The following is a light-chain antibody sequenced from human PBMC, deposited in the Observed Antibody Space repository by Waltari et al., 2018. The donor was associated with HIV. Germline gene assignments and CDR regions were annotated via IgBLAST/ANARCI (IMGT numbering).Light chain of an antibody. CDR3: QQYNNWPPA. Sequence: EIVMTQSPASLSVSPGERATLSCRASQSISTSLAWYQQKPGQAPRLLIFAASTRATGLPARFSGSGSGTEFTLTISSLQSEDFVVYYCQQYNNWPPAFGQGTKVEIK. CDR2: AAS. V-gene: IGKV3-15*01. J-gene: IGKJ1*01. CDR1: QSISTS.